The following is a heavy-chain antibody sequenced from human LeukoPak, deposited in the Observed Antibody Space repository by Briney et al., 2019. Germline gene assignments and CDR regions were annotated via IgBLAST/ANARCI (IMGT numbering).Heavy chain of an antibody. CDR3: VTDRFSLDYYYYGMDV. J-gene: IGHJ6*02. V-gene: IGHV1-69*01. CDR1: GGTFSSYA. D-gene: IGHD3-16*01. Sequence: SVKVSCKATGGTFSSYAISWVRQAPGQGLEWMGGIIPIFGTANYAQKFQGRVTITADESTSTAYMELSSLRSEDTAVYYCVTDRFSLDYYYYGMDVWGQGTTVTVSS. CDR2: IIPIFGTA.